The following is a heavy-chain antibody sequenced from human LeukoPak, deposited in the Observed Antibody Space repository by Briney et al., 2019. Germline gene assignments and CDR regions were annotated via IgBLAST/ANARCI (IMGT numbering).Heavy chain of an antibody. V-gene: IGHV1-45*02. CDR1: GYTLTYRY. CDR3: ARSRGYYDSSGYPDNAFDI. J-gene: IGHJ3*02. Sequence: SVKVSCKSSGYTLTYRYLHWVRQAPGQALEWMGWITPFNGDTNYAQRFQDRVTITSDRSMTTVYMELSSLRSEDTAMFYCARSRGYYDSSGYPDNAFDIWGQGTMVTVSS. D-gene: IGHD3-22*01. CDR2: ITPFNGDT.